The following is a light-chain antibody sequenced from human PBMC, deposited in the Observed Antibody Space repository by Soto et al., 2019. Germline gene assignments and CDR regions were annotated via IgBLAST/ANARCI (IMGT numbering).Light chain of an antibody. CDR2: DAS. Sequence: EIVLTQSPATLSLSPGERATLSCRASQSVRSYLAWYQEKPGQAPRLLIYDASNRATGIPARFSGSGSGTEFTLTISSLEPEDFAVYFFLQCDNWPLTFGQGTRLEIK. V-gene: IGKV3-11*01. CDR1: QSVRSY. J-gene: IGKJ5*01. CDR3: LQCDNWPLT.